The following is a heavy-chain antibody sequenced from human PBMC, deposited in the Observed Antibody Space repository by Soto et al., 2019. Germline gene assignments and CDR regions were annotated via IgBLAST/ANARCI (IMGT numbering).Heavy chain of an antibody. Sequence: GESLKISCKGSGYSFTSYWIGWVRQMPGKGLEWMGIIYPGDSDTRYSPSFQGQVTISADKSISTAYLQWSSLKASDTAMYYCARHRSALTWIVDPIKRQDYYYGMDVWGQGTTVTVSS. D-gene: IGHD1-26*01. V-gene: IGHV5-51*01. CDR3: ARHRSALTWIVDPIKRQDYYYGMDV. J-gene: IGHJ6*02. CDR1: GYSFTSYW. CDR2: IYPGDSDT.